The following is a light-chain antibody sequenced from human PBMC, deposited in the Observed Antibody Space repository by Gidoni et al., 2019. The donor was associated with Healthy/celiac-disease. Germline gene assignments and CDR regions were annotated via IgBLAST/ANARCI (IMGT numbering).Light chain of an antibody. CDR2: DAS. Sequence: EIVLTQSPATLSLSPGERATLSCRASQSVSSYLAWYQQKPGQAPRLLIYDASNRGTGIPARFSGSGSGTDFTLTISSLEPEDFAVYYCQQRSNWPYTFGQXTKLEIK. CDR3: QQRSNWPYT. J-gene: IGKJ2*01. V-gene: IGKV3-11*01. CDR1: QSVSSY.